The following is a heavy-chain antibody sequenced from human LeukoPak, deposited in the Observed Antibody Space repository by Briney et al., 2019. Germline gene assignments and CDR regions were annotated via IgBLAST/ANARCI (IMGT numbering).Heavy chain of an antibody. V-gene: IGHV1-2*02. CDR3: AREAHGNDIVVVPAAISYYYGMDV. CDR2: INPNSGGT. CDR1: GYTFADYY. D-gene: IGHD2-2*02. J-gene: IGHJ6*02. Sequence: ASVKVSCKASGYTFADYYIHCVRQAPGQGLEWMGWINPNSGGTNFVQRFQGRVTMTRDTSISTVYMELSSLRSEDTAVYYCAREAHGNDIVVVPAAISYYYGMDVWGQGTTVTVSS.